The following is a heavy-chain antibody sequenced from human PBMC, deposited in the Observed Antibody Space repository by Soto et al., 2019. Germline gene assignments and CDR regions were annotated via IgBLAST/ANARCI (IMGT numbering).Heavy chain of an antibody. J-gene: IGHJ4*02. D-gene: IGHD6-25*01. V-gene: IGHV5-51*01. CDR3: ARQYVTAATIPLLSYNY. CDR2: TYPTDSDS. Sequence: GESLKISCKGSGYSFTNYWIAWVRQMPGKGLGWMGVTYPTDSDSRYSPSFQGHVTISPDKSISPAYLHWSSLKASDTAMYYCARQYVTAATIPLLSYNYRGQATLVTVAS. CDR1: GYSFTNYW.